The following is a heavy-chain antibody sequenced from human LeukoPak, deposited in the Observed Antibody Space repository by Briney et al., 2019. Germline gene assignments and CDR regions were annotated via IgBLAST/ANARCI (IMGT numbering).Heavy chain of an antibody. J-gene: IGHJ6*02. D-gene: IGHD3-22*01. Sequence: ASVKVSCKASGYSFINYYIHSVRQAPGQELEWMGIIIPSGGSTSYAQKFQGRVTMTRDTSTSTVYMELSSLRSEDTAVYYCARWWDDGSGYSYLYGMDVWGQGTTVTVSS. CDR2: IIPSGGST. CDR1: GYSFINYY. CDR3: ARWWDDGSGYSYLYGMDV. V-gene: IGHV1-46*01.